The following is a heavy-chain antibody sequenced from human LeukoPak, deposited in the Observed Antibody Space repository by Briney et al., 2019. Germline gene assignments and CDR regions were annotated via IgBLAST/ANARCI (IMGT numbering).Heavy chain of an antibody. CDR3: ARDESLAGGYSSDYYYYYGMDV. Sequence: ASVKVSCKASGYTFTGYYMHWVRQAPGQGLEWMGWINPNSGGTNYAQKFQGRVTMTRDTSISTAYMELSRLRSDDTAVYYCARDESLAGGYSSDYYYYYGMDVWSQGTTVTVSS. J-gene: IGHJ6*02. CDR2: INPNSGGT. D-gene: IGHD2-2*03. CDR1: GYTFTGYY. V-gene: IGHV1-2*02.